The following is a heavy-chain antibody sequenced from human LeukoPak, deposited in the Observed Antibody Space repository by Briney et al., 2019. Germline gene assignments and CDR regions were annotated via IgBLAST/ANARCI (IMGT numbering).Heavy chain of an antibody. CDR2: IYYTGST. Sequence: SETLSLTCTVSGGSISNNNYYWGWIRQPPGKGLEWIGNIYYTGSTYYNPSLKSRVTISVDTSKNQFSLKLSSVTAADTAVYYCARDRVPGINYMDVWGKGTTVTVSS. V-gene: IGHV4-39*07. D-gene: IGHD3-10*01. J-gene: IGHJ6*03. CDR3: ARDRVPGINYMDV. CDR1: GGSISNNNYY.